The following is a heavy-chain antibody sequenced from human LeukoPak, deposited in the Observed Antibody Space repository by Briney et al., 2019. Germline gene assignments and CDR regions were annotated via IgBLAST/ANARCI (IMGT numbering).Heavy chain of an antibody. Sequence: GGSLRLSCAASGFPFGTYNMNWVRQAPGKGLEWVARINEHGSITDYADSVKDRFTVSRDNAWNTLYLQMNSLRAEDTAVYYCARDVAGSGSLWGQGTLITVSS. CDR2: INEHGSIT. J-gene: IGHJ4*02. CDR1: GFPFGTYN. CDR3: ARDVAGSGSL. V-gene: IGHV3-74*01. D-gene: IGHD3-10*01.